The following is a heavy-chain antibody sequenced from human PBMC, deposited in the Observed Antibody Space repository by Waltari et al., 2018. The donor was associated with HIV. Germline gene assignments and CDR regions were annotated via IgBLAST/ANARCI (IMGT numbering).Heavy chain of an antibody. CDR1: GFTFGDYV. Sequence: EVQLVESGGGLVQPGRSLRLSCTASGFTFGDYVMSWFRQALGKGLEWVGFIRSKAYGGTTEYAASVKGRFTISRDDSKSIAYLQMNSLKTEDTAVYYCTRDGLYYDFWSGYPGYWGQGTLVTVSS. V-gene: IGHV3-49*03. CDR3: TRDGLYYDFWSGYPGY. CDR2: IRSKAYGGTT. J-gene: IGHJ4*02. D-gene: IGHD3-3*01.